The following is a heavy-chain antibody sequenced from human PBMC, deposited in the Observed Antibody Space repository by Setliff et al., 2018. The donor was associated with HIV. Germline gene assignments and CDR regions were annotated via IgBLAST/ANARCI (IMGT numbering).Heavy chain of an antibody. CDR1: NYTLINYG. J-gene: IGHJ4*02. CDR2: MNPKSGNT. Sequence: GASVKVSCKASNYTLINYGVSWVRQAPGQGLEWMGWMNPKSGNTGYARKFQGRVTMTRKTSISTAYMELRSLRSDDTAVYYCARGYCSSTSCYGIYYFDNWGQGTPVTVSS. V-gene: IGHV1-8*02. CDR3: ARGYCSSTSCYGIYYFDN. D-gene: IGHD2-2*01.